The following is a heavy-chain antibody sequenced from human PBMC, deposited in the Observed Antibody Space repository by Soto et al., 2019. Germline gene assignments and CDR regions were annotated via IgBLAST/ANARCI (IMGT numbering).Heavy chain of an antibody. CDR1: GFTFNNYG. D-gene: IGHD6-13*01. J-gene: IGHJ3*01. CDR3: AKDPGIAAAHGID. CDR2: ISNDGSDK. Sequence: QVQLVESGGGVVQPGRSLSLSCAASGFTFNNYGMHWVRQAPGKGLEWVAVISNDGSDKYYADSVKGRLTLSRDNSKNTVYLQMNSLRAEDTAVYYCAKDPGIAAAHGIDWGQGTMVTVSS. V-gene: IGHV3-30*18.